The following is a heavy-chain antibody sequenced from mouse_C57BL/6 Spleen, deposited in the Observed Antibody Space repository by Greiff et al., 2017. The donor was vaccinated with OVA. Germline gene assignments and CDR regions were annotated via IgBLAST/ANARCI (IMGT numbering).Heavy chain of an antibody. V-gene: IGHV1-42*01. CDR1: GYSFTGYY. D-gene: IGHD1-1*01. J-gene: IGHJ4*01. CDR2: INPSTGGT. Sequence: VQLQQSGPELVKPGASVKISCKASGYSFTGYYMNWVKQSPEKSLEWIGEINPSTGGTTYNQKFKAKATLTVDKSSSTAYMQLKSLTSEDSAVYYCARRGTVGAMDYWGQGTSGTVSS. CDR3: ARRGTVGAMDY.